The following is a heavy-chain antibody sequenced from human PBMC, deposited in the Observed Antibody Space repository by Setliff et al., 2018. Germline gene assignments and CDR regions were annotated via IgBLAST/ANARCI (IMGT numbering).Heavy chain of an antibody. CDR2: ISNSGGGT. D-gene: IGHD3-3*01. CDR1: GFTFSNYA. Sequence: PGGSLRLSCAASGFTFSNYAMSWVRQAPGKGLEWVSAISNSGGGTYYADSVKGRFTISRDNSKNTLSLQMDNLRAEDTATYYCARDGGEYWGQGTLVTVSS. V-gene: IGHV3-23*01. CDR3: ARDGGEY. J-gene: IGHJ4*02.